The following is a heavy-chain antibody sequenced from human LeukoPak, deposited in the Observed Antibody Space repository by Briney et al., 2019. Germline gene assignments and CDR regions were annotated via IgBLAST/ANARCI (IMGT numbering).Heavy chain of an antibody. CDR2: INPSGGST. CDR1: GYTFTSYY. Sequence: ASVKVSCKASGYTFTSYYMHWVRQAPGQGLEWMGIINPSGGSTSYAQKFQGRVTMTRDTSMSTVYMELSSLRSEDTAVYYCARDRNGDGSGWYRFVSGVVKGFDYWGQGTLVTVSS. V-gene: IGHV1-46*01. J-gene: IGHJ4*02. CDR3: ARDRNGDGSGWYRFVSGVVKGFDY. D-gene: IGHD6-19*01.